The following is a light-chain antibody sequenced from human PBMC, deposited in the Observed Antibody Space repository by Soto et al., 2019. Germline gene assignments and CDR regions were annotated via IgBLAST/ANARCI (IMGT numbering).Light chain of an antibody. Sequence: QSVLTQPPSVSAAPGQKVTISCSGGSFNIGDNYVSWYQQLPGTAPKLLIYDNNKRPSGIPVRFSGSKSGTSATLDISGLQTGDDADYYCGSWDTSLSGIIFGGGTKLTVL. CDR2: DNN. J-gene: IGLJ2*01. CDR3: GSWDTSLSGII. CDR1: SFNIGDNY. V-gene: IGLV1-51*01.